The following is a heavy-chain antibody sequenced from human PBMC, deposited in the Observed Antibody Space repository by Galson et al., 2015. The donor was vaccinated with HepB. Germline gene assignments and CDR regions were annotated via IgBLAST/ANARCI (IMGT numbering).Heavy chain of an antibody. J-gene: IGHJ6*03. CDR2: INPNSGGT. CDR1: GYTFTGYY. V-gene: IGHV1-2*02. CDR3: AREVVTKPYYYYYYMDV. D-gene: IGHD2-21*02. Sequence: SVKVSCKASGYTFTGYYMHWVRQAPGQGLEWMGWINPNSGGTNYAQKFQGRVTMTRNTSISTAYMELSRLRSDDTAVYYCAREVVTKPYYYYYYMDVWGKGTTVTVSS.